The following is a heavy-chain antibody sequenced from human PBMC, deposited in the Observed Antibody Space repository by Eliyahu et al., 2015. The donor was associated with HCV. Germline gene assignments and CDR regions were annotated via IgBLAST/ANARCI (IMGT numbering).Heavy chain of an antibody. Sequence: XVQLVESGGGLVQPGGSLRLSCATSGFTFRTYWMNWVRQAPGKGLEWVANINQDESEKNYVNSVKGRFTISRDNAENSLYLQMNSLRVEDTAMYYCARDPLAWEVPIDYWGQGTLVTVSS. J-gene: IGHJ4*02. V-gene: IGHV3-7*04. CDR3: ARDPLAWEVPIDY. CDR1: GFTFRTYW. D-gene: IGHD1-26*01. CDR2: INQDESEK.